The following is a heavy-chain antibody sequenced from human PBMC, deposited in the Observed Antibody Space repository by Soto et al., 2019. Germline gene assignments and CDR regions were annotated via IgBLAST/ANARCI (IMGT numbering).Heavy chain of an antibody. J-gene: IGHJ5*02. D-gene: IGHD3-22*01. CDR3: ARGVGATMTVVRFDP. Sequence: SETLSLTCTVSGGSVSSGDYYWSWVRQSPGKGLEWIGHIYYSGIAFYNPSLKSRVSISADTSKNQFSLKLSSVTAADTAVYYCARGVGATMTVVRFDPWGQGTLVTVSS. CDR1: GGSVSSGDYY. V-gene: IGHV4-30-4*01. CDR2: IYYSGIA.